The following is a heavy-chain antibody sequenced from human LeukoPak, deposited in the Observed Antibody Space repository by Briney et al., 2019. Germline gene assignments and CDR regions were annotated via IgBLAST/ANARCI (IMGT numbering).Heavy chain of an antibody. J-gene: IGHJ3*02. Sequence: GGSLRLSCIGSGYIFSSYWMNWVRQAPGKGLEWVANIKQDGSEKYHVDSVKGRFTISRDNAKNSLYLQMNSLRAEDTAVYYCARESPYYYDSSDAFDIWGQGTMVTVSS. CDR1: GYIFSSYW. CDR2: IKQDGSEK. CDR3: ARESPYYYDSSDAFDI. V-gene: IGHV3-7*03. D-gene: IGHD3-22*01.